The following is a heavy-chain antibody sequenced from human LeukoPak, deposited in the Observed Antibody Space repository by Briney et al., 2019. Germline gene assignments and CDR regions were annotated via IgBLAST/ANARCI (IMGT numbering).Heavy chain of an antibody. V-gene: IGHV3-74*01. D-gene: IGHD4-17*01. Sequence: GGSLRLSCAASGFTFSSYWMHWVRQAPGTGLVWVSRINSDGSSTSYADSVKGRFTISRDNSKTSLYLHMNSLRAEDTAVYYCAKLSLGDFDYFDYWGQGTLVTVSS. CDR3: AKLSLGDFDYFDY. CDR1: GFTFSSYW. CDR2: INSDGSST. J-gene: IGHJ4*02.